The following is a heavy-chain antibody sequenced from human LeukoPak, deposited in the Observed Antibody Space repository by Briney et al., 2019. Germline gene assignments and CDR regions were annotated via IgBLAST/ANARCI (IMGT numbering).Heavy chain of an antibody. V-gene: IGHV3-30*04. CDR3: AKDSGASKAFFDY. CDR2: ISYDGSNK. Sequence: GGSLRLSCAASGFTFSSYAMHWVRQAPGKGLEWVPVISYDGSNKYYADSVKGRFTISRDNSKSTLFLQMNSLRIEDTALYYCAKDSGASKAFFDYFGQGTLVTVPS. CDR1: GFTFSSYA. D-gene: IGHD3-10*01. J-gene: IGHJ4*02.